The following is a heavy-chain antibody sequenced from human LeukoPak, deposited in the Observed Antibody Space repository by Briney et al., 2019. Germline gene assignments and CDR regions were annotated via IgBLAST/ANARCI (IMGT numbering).Heavy chain of an antibody. J-gene: IGHJ4*02. CDR1: GGSISSSSYY. CDR3: ARRNVVGGSYYFDY. V-gene: IGHV4-39*01. Sequence: PSETLSLTCTVSGGSISSSSYYWGWIRQPPGKGLEWIGSSYYSGSTYYNPSLKSRVTISVDTSKNQFSLKLSSVTAADTAVYYCARRNVVGGSYYFDYWGQGTLVTVSS. CDR2: SYYSGST. D-gene: IGHD1-26*01.